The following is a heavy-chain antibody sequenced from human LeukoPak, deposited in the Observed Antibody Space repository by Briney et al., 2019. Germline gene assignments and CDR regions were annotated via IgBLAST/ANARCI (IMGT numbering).Heavy chain of an antibody. CDR2: IKYDGSEK. Sequence: PGGSLRLSCAASGFTFSDYYMDWVRQAPGKGLEWVANIKYDGSEKYYVDSVRGRFTISRDNAKNSLYLQVNSLTPEDTAVYFCAKDCSGGSCYDYWGQGTLVTVSS. V-gene: IGHV3-7*04. CDR1: GFTFSDYY. D-gene: IGHD2-15*01. CDR3: AKDCSGGSCYDY. J-gene: IGHJ4*02.